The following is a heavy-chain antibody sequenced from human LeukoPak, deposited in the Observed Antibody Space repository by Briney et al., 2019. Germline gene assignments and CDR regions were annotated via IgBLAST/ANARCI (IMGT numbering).Heavy chain of an antibody. CDR1: GFTVSSNY. CDR3: ARGKYSGGWYLDI. J-gene: IGHJ3*02. D-gene: IGHD6-19*01. Sequence: PGGSLRLSCAASGFTVSSNYMSWVRQAPGKGLEWVSVIYSGGSTYYADSVKGRFTISRDNSKNTLYLQMNSLRAGDTAVYYCARGKYSGGWYLDIWGQGTMVTVSS. V-gene: IGHV3-53*01. CDR2: IYSGGST.